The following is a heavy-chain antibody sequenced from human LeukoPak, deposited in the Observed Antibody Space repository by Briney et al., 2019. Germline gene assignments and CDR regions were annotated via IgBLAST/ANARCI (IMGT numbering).Heavy chain of an antibody. CDR2: ISSSGNTI. D-gene: IGHD1-1*01. Sequence: PGGSLRLSCAASGFTFSDYYMSWIRQAPGKGLEWVSYISSSGNTIYSADSVKGRFTIPRDNAKNSLYLQMNSLRAEDTAVYYCARRGVQLQRISWFDPWGQGTLVTVSS. CDR1: GFTFSDYY. J-gene: IGHJ5*02. CDR3: ARRGVQLQRISWFDP. V-gene: IGHV3-11*01.